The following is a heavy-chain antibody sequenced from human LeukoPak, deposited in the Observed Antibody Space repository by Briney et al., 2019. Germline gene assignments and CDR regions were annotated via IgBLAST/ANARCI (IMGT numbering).Heavy chain of an antibody. CDR1: EFTFSSYR. Sequence: GGSLRLSCAASEFTFSSYRMHGVRQAPGKGLVWVSRISSDGGSTSYADSVKGRFTISRDDAKNTLYLQMNSLRAEDTAVYYCARDRGNSGSYWTFDYWGQGTLVTVSS. V-gene: IGHV3-74*01. CDR2: ISSDGGST. J-gene: IGHJ4*02. CDR3: ARDRGNSGSYWTFDY. D-gene: IGHD1-26*01.